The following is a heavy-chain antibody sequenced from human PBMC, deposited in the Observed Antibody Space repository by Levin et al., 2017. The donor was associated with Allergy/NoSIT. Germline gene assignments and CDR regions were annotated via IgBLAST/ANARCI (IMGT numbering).Heavy chain of an antibody. J-gene: IGHJ4*02. CDR1: GGSFSGYY. CDR3: ARGPGIAAAGDFDF. CDR2: INHSGST. Sequence: SSETLSLTCAVYGGSFSGYYWSWIRQPPGKGLEWIGEINHSGSTNYNPSLKSRVTISVDTSKNQFSLKLSSVTAADTAVYYCARGPGIAAAGDFDFWGQGTLVTVSS. D-gene: IGHD6-13*01. V-gene: IGHV4-34*01.